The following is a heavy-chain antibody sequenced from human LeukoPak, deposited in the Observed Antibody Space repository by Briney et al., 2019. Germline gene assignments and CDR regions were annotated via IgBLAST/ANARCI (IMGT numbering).Heavy chain of an antibody. CDR2: IIPIFGTA. CDR3: AKRGSSEPFFDY. J-gene: IGHJ4*02. D-gene: IGHD6-6*01. Sequence: GASVKVSCKASGGTFSSYAISWVRQAPGQGLEWMGGIIPIFGTANYAQKFQGRVTITADKSTSTAYMELSSLRSEDTAVYYCAKRGSSEPFFDYWGQGTLVIVSS. CDR1: GGTFSSYA. V-gene: IGHV1-69*06.